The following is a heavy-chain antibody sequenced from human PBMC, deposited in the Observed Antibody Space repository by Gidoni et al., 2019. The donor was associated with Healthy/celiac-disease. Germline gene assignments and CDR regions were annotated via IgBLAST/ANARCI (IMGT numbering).Heavy chain of an antibody. CDR3: ASLEGGSYDYYYYGMDV. J-gene: IGHJ6*02. CDR1: GFTFSSYG. D-gene: IGHD1-26*01. Sequence: QVQLVESGGGVVQPGRSLRLSCAASGFTFSSYGMHWVRQAPGKGLEWVAVIWYDGSNKYYADSVKGRFTISRDNSKNTLYLQMNSLRAEDTAVYYCASLEGGSYDYYYYGMDVWGQGTTVTVSS. CDR2: IWYDGSNK. V-gene: IGHV3-33*01.